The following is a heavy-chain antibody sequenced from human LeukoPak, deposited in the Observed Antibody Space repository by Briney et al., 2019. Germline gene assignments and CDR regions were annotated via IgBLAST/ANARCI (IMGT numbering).Heavy chain of an antibody. CDR1: GFTFDDYG. Sequence: GGSLRLSCAASGFTFDDYGMNWVRQAPGKGLEWVSTINYNGGSTSYADSVKGRFTISRDNAKNSLYLQMNSLRAEDAALYYCARDRRTYYYDTSGYHYFDYWGQGTLVTVSS. V-gene: IGHV3-20*04. D-gene: IGHD3-22*01. J-gene: IGHJ4*02. CDR2: INYNGGST. CDR3: ARDRRTYYYDTSGYHYFDY.